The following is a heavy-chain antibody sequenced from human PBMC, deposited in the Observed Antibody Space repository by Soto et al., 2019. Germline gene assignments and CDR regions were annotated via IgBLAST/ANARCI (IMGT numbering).Heavy chain of an antibody. CDR2: IYYSGST. J-gene: IGHJ4*02. D-gene: IGHD2-15*01. CDR1: GGSISSGDYY. CDR3: ARAPEYGGNHPDY. V-gene: IGHV4-30-4*01. Sequence: PSETLSLTCTVSGGSISSGDYYWSWIRQPPGKGLEWIGYIYYSGSTYYNPSLKSRVTISVDTSKNQFSLKLSSVTAADTAVYYCARAPEYGGNHPDYWGQGTLVTV.